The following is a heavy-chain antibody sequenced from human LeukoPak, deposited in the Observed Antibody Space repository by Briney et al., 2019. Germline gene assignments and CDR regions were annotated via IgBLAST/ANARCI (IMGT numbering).Heavy chain of an antibody. CDR2: ISSSSIYR. D-gene: IGHD3-9*01. J-gene: IGHJ4*02. CDR1: GLSFSTYS. V-gene: IGHV3-21*04. Sequence: GGSLRLSCAASGLSFSTYSMNWVRQAPGKGLEWVSSISSSSIYRYYADSVKGRFTISRDNAKNSLYLQMNSLRAEDTAVYYCARERILTGYSPSGQVYFDYWGQGALVTVSS. CDR3: ARERILTGYSPSGQVYFDY.